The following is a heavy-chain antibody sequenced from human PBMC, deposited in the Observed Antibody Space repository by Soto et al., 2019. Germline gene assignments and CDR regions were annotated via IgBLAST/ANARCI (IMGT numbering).Heavy chain of an antibody. Sequence: EVQLFESGGGLVQPGGSLRLSCAASGFTFSDYGMSWVRQAPGKGLEWVSTISGGGDFTYYAQPVKGRFTISRDNSKNTLYLQMTSLRADDTAVYYCARDRSSIHNPWGQGTLVTVSS. V-gene: IGHV3-23*01. CDR2: ISGGGDFT. D-gene: IGHD5-18*01. CDR1: GFTFSDYG. J-gene: IGHJ5*02. CDR3: ARDRSSIHNP.